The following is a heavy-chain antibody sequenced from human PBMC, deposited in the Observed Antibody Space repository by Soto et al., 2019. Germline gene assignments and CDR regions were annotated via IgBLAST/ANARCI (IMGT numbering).Heavy chain of an antibody. J-gene: IGHJ6*02. D-gene: IGHD6-25*01. CDR3: TGRLRPPRAAYYYYGMDV. CDR2: INHSGST. CDR1: GGSFSGYY. Sequence: SETLSLTCAVYGGSFSGYYWSWIRQPPGKGLEWIGEINHSGSTNYNPSLKSRVTISVDTSKNQFSLKLSSVTAADTAVYYCTGRLRPPRAAYYYYGMDVWGQGTKVTVS. V-gene: IGHV4-34*01.